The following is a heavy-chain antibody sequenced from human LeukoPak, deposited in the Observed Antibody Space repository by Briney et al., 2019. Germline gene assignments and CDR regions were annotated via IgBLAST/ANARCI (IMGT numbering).Heavy chain of an antibody. CDR3: ASEGKTVAGPRVDY. V-gene: IGHV3-30-3*01. J-gene: IGHJ4*01. CDR1: GFTFSSYA. D-gene: IGHD6-19*01. Sequence: GGSLRLSCAASGFTFSSYAMHWVRQAPGKGLEWVAVISYDGSNKYYADSVKGRFTISRDNSKNTLYLQMNSLRAEDTAVYYCASEGKTVAGPRVDYWGQGTLVTVSS. CDR2: ISYDGSNK.